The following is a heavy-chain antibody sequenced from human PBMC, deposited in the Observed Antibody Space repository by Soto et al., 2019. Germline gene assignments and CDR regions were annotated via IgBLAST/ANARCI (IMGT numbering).Heavy chain of an antibody. CDR3: ARGYPCSTTTCSLNEVWFDP. CDR1: VETFSTFA. V-gene: IGHV1-69*01. CDR2: IIPLFGTA. D-gene: IGHD1-1*01. J-gene: IGHJ5*02. Sequence: QVQLLQSGDELKRPGSSVKVSCKASVETFSTFAITWVRQAPGHGPEWMGGIIPLFGTAHYARRFEDRVTMTADESTSTAYMELRSLTSEDTAIYYCARGYPCSTTTCSLNEVWFDPWGQGTLVTVST.